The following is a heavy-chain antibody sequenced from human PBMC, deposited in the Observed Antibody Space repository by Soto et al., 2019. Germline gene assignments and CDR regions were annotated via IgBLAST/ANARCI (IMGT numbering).Heavy chain of an antibody. CDR1: GFTFSSYG. V-gene: IGHV3-33*01. CDR2: RWYDGSNK. D-gene: IGHD3-22*01. CDR3: ARDRLSSLYYYDSSGYEPFDY. Sequence: QVQLVESGGGVVQPGRSLSLSCAASGFTFSSYGMHWVRQAPGKGLEWVAVRWYDGSNKYYADSVKGRFTISRDNSKNTLYLEMNSLRAEDTAVYYCARDRLSSLYYYDSSGYEPFDYWGQGPLATVSS. J-gene: IGHJ4*02.